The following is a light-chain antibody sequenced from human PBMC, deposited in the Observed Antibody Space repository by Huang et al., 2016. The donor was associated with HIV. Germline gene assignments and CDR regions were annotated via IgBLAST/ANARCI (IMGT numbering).Light chain of an antibody. Sequence: DIQMTQSPSSVTASVGDRVTITCRASQGIDSWLAWYQQRPGKAPKVLRYAASSLQGGVPSRFSGSGSGTDFSLTINTLQPEDFATYYCLQTNSFPYTFGQGTNLEI. CDR1: QGIDSW. V-gene: IGKV1D-12*01. CDR3: LQTNSFPYT. J-gene: IGKJ2*01. CDR2: AAS.